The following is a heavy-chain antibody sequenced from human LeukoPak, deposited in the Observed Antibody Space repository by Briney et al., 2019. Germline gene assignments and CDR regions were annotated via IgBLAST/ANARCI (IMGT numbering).Heavy chain of an antibody. V-gene: IGHV3-48*03. D-gene: IGHD3-22*01. CDR3: ARGSYDSSGRLDY. Sequence: PGGSLRLSCAASGFTFSSYEMNWVRQAPGKGLEWVSYISSSGSTIYYADSVKGRFTISRDNAKNSLYLQMNSLRAEDTAVYYCARGSYDSSGRLDYWGQGTLVTVSS. CDR2: ISSSGSTI. J-gene: IGHJ4*02. CDR1: GFTFSSYE.